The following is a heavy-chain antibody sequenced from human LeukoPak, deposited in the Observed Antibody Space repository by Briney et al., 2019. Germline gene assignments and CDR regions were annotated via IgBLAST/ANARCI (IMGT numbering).Heavy chain of an antibody. CDR3: AKALFYTSGSNFDY. D-gene: IGHD6-19*01. CDR1: GFTFSNYA. CDR2: IFSSGGST. J-gene: IGHJ4*02. V-gene: IGHV3-23*01. Sequence: GGSLRLSCAASGFTFSNYAMSWVRQAPGKGLEWVSVIFSSGGSTYYADSVKGRFTISRDNSKNTLYLQMNSLRAEDTAVYYCAKALFYTSGSNFDYWGQGTLVTVSS.